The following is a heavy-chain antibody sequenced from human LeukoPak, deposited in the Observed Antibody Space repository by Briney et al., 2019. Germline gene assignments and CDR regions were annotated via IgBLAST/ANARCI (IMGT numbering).Heavy chain of an antibody. CDR2: ISYDGSNK. V-gene: IGHV3-30*18. CDR1: GFTFSSYG. Sequence: GGSLRLSCAASGFTFSSYGMHWVRQAPGKGLEWVGVISYDGSNKYYADSVKGRFTISSDNSKNTLYLQMNSLRAEDTAVYYCAKEASGYSSGWYSDAFDIWGQGTMVTVSS. CDR3: AKEASGYSSGWYSDAFDI. J-gene: IGHJ3*02. D-gene: IGHD6-19*01.